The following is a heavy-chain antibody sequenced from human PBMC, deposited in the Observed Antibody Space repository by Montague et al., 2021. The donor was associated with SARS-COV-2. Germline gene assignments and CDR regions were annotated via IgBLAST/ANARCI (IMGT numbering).Heavy chain of an antibody. Sequence: SETLSLTCAVYGGSFGGYYWSWIRQPPGKGLEWIGGINHSGSTNYNPSLKSRVTISVDTSKNQFSLKLSSVTAADTAVYYCASVPTVTTYYYYYGMDVWGQGTTVTVSS. CDR1: GGSFGGYY. D-gene: IGHD4-17*01. V-gene: IGHV4-34*01. J-gene: IGHJ6*02. CDR2: INHSGST. CDR3: ASVPTVTTYYYYYGMDV.